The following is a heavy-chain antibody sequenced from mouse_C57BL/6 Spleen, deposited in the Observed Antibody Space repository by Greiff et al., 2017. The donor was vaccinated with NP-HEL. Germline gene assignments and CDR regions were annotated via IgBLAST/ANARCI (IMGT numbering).Heavy chain of an antibody. CDR3: ASPAYDSNYVLFAD. CDR1: GYAFSSSW. D-gene: IGHD2-5*01. CDR2: IYPGDGDT. V-gene: IGHV1-82*01. J-gene: IGHJ3*01. Sequence: VHLQQSGPELVKPGASVKISCKASGYAFSSSWMNWVKQRPGKGLEWIGRIYPGDGDTNYNGKFKGKATLTADKSSSTAYMQLRSLTSEDSAIYCCASPAYDSNYVLFADWGQGTLVTVSA.